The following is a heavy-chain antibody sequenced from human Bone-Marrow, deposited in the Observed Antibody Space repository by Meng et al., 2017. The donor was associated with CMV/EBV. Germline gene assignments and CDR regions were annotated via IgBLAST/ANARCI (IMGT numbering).Heavy chain of an antibody. Sequence: SETLSLTCTVSGGSISSSSYYWGWIRQPPGKGLEWIGSIYYSGSTYYNPSLKSRVTISVDTSKNQFSLKLSSVTAADTAVYYCARSSVALRGGGWFDPWGQGTLVTVSS. D-gene: IGHD4-23*01. CDR2: IYYSGST. CDR3: ARSSVALRGGGWFDP. CDR1: GGSISSSSYY. V-gene: IGHV4-39*07. J-gene: IGHJ5*02.